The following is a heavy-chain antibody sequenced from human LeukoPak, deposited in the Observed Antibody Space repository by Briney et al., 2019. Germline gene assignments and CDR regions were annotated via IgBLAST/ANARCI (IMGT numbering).Heavy chain of an antibody. J-gene: IGHJ4*02. Sequence: SETLSLTCAVYGGSFSGYYWSWIRQPPGKGLEWIGEINHSGSTNYNPSLKSRVTISVDTSKNQFSLKLSSVTAADTAVYYCARDRGSIDSSGYHFDDWGQGTLVTVSS. CDR3: ARDRGSIDSSGYHFDD. CDR1: GGSFSGYY. CDR2: INHSGST. V-gene: IGHV4-34*01. D-gene: IGHD3-22*01.